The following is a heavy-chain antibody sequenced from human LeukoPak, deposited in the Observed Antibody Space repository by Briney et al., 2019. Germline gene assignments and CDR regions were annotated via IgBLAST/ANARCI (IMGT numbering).Heavy chain of an antibody. CDR1: GFTFSDYW. Sequence: AGSLRLSCAASGFTFSDYWKTWVRQAPGKGLEWMAHIKQDGSERYYGDSVKGRFTISRDNAKNLVYLQMNSLGAEDTAIYYCARGWNYAFRFDYWGQGTLVTVSS. CDR2: IKQDGSER. D-gene: IGHD1-7*01. J-gene: IGHJ4*02. V-gene: IGHV3-7*01. CDR3: ARGWNYAFRFDY.